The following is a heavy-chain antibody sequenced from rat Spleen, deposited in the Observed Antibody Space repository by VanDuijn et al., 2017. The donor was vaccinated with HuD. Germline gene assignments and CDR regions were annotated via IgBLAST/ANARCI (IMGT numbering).Heavy chain of an antibody. V-gene: IGHV3-1*01. D-gene: IGHD4-3*01. J-gene: IGHJ3*01. CDR3: ATGGTYNSGYEIWFAY. Sequence: EVQLQESGPGLVKPSQSLSLTCSVTGYSITSNYWAWIRKFPGNKMEWMGYISFSGNTSYNPSLKSRISITRDTSKNQFFLQLNSVTTEDTATYYCATGGTYNSGYEIWFAYWGQGTLVTVSS. CDR2: ISFSGNT. CDR1: GYSITSNY.